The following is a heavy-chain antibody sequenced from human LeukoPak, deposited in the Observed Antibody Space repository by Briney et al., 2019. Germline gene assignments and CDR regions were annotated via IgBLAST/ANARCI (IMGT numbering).Heavy chain of an antibody. CDR3: ARGPRITLVRGGQWYYYMDV. Sequence: EASVKVSCKASGYTFTSYYMHWVRQAPGQGLEWMGIINPSGGSTNYAQKFQGRVTMTRDTSTSTVYMELSSLRSEDTAVYYCARGPRITLVRGGQWYYYMDVWGKGTTVTISS. D-gene: IGHD3-10*01. CDR1: GYTFTSYY. J-gene: IGHJ6*03. V-gene: IGHV1-46*01. CDR2: INPSGGST.